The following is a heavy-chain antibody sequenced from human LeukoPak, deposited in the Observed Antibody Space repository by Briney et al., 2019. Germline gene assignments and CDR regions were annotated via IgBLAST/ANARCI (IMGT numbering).Heavy chain of an antibody. J-gene: IGHJ1*01. D-gene: IGHD3-22*01. V-gene: IGHV3-30*02. CDR1: GFTFSSYG. CDR3: AKHYDSSGYHAEYFQH. CDR2: IRYDGSNK. Sequence: GGSLRLSCAASGFTFSSYGMHWVRQAPGKGLEWVAFIRYDGSNKYYAGSVKGRFTISRDNSKNTLYLQMNSLRAEDTAVYYCAKHYDSSGYHAEYFQHWGQGTLVTVSS.